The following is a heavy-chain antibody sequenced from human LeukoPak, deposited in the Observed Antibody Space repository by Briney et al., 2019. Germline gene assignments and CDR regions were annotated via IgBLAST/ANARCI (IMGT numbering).Heavy chain of an antibody. CDR2: IIPIFGTA. V-gene: IGHV1-69*01. J-gene: IGHJ3*02. CDR1: GGTFSSYA. Sequence: SVEVSCKASGGTFSSYAISCVRQAPGQGLEWMGGIIPIFGTANYAQKFQGRVTITADESTSTAYMELSSLRSEDTAVYYCARDPSNWGPLRSAFDIWGQGTMVTVSS. D-gene: IGHD7-27*01. CDR3: ARDPSNWGPLRSAFDI.